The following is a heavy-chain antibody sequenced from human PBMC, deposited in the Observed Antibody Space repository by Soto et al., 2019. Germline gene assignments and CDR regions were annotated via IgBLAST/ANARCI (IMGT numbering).Heavy chain of an antibody. V-gene: IGHV4-59*12. D-gene: IGHD6-13*01. CDR2: TSHTGTT. Sequence: QVQLQESGPGLVKPSETLSLTCTVSGVSISSDYWTWIRQSPGKGLEWVAYTSHTGTTDYNPSLKSRVTISVDTSKNQFSLKLSSVTAADTAVYYCARGVYPWGQRTLVTVSS. CDR3: ARGVYP. J-gene: IGHJ5*02. CDR1: GVSISSDY.